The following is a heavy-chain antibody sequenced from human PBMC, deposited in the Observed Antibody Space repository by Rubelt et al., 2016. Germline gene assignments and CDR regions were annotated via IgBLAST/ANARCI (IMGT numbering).Heavy chain of an antibody. CDR1: GGSVSSYY. CDR2: LYDRGGT. V-gene: IGHV4-59*02. D-gene: IGHD2-15*01. Sequence: QVQLQESGPGLVKPSETLSLTCTVSGGSVSSYYWSWIRRSPGKGLEWIGFLYDRGGTSSNPSLESRVTISVDTSKNQFSRKLDAVTAADTAVYYCVHRGYCSGGKCNPDYWGQGTLVTVSS. CDR3: VHRGYCSGGKCNPDY. J-gene: IGHJ4*02.